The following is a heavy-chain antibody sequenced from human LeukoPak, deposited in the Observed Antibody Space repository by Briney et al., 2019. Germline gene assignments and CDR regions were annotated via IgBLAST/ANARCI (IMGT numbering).Heavy chain of an antibody. V-gene: IGHV3-11*04. CDR3: SGYYSLWFGY. CDR2: ISSSGSII. CDR1: GFTFSDFY. D-gene: IGHD3-3*01. J-gene: IGHJ4*02. Sequence: GGSLRLSCAASGFTFSDFYVTWIRQAPGKGLEWVSNISSSGSIIYYADSVRGRFTISRDNAKNSLYLQLNSLRAEDTAVGFWSGYYSLWFGYWGQGTLVTVSS.